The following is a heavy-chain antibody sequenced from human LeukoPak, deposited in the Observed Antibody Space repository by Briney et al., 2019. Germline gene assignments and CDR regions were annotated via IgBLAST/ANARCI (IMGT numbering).Heavy chain of an antibody. D-gene: IGHD6-13*01. V-gene: IGHV3-48*04. CDR3: ARDRKPHSSSWHYYFDY. Sequence: GGSLRLSCAASGFTFSIYSMNWVRQAPGKGLEWVSYINSRRSTIYYADSVKGRFTISRDNAKNTLYLQMNSLRAEDTAVYYCARDRKPHSSSWHYYFDYWGQGTLVTVSS. CDR1: GFTFSIYS. CDR2: INSRRSTI. J-gene: IGHJ4*02.